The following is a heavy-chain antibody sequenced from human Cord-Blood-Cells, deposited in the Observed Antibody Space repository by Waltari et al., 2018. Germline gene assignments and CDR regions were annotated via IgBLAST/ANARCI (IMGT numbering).Heavy chain of an antibody. Sequence: EVQLVESGGGLVQPGGSLRLSCAASGFTFSSYWMSWVRQAPGKGLEWVANIKQDGSEKYEVDSVKGRYTISRDNAKNSLYLQMNSLRAEDTAVYYCARDHDYGDYYFDYWGQGTLVTVSS. J-gene: IGHJ4*02. CDR1: GFTFSSYW. CDR2: IKQDGSEK. CDR3: ARDHDYGDYYFDY. V-gene: IGHV3-7*01. D-gene: IGHD4-17*01.